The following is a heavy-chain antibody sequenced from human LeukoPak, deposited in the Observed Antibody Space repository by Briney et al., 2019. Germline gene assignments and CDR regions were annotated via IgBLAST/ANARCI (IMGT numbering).Heavy chain of an antibody. V-gene: IGHV1-2*02. D-gene: IGHD4-23*01. CDR1: GYTFTGYY. J-gene: IGHJ4*02. CDR2: INPNSGGT. Sequence: ASVKVSCKASGYTFTGYYMHWVRQAPGQGLEWMGWINPNSGGTNYAQKFQGRVTMTRDTSISTAYMELSRLRSDDTAVYYCARTTVVTPSFDYWGQGTLVTVSS. CDR3: ARTTVVTPSFDY.